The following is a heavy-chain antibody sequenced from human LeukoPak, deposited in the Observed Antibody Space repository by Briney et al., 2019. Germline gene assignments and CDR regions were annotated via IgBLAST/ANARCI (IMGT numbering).Heavy chain of an antibody. CDR3: ARGDNKFDY. J-gene: IGHJ4*02. V-gene: IGHV4-59*01. D-gene: IGHD2-21*02. CDR2: IYYSGST. Sequence: SETLSLTCTVSGGSSSSYYWSWIQQPPGKGLEWIGYIYYSGSTNYNPSLKSRVTISVDTSKNQFSLKLSSVTAADTAVYYCARGDNKFDYWGQGTLVTVSS. CDR1: GGSSSSYY.